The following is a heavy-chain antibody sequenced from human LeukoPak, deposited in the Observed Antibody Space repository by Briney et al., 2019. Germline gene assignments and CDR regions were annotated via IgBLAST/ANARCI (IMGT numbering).Heavy chain of an antibody. Sequence: GGSLRLSCAASGFTFSSYGMHWVRQAPGKGLEWVAFIRYDGSNKYYADSVKSRFTISRDNSKNTLYLQMNSLRAEDTAVYYCAKDLFPPLFLWEQRVDYWGQGTLVTVSS. CDR2: IRYDGSNK. D-gene: IGHD1-26*01. CDR1: GFTFSSYG. J-gene: IGHJ4*02. V-gene: IGHV3-30*02. CDR3: AKDLFPPLFLWEQRVDY.